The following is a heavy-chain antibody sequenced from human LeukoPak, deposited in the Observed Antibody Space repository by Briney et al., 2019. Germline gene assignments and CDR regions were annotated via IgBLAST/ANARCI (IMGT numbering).Heavy chain of an antibody. D-gene: IGHD6-19*01. CDR1: GFTFSSYS. Sequence: GGSLRLSCAASGFTFSSYSMNWVRQAPGKGLEWVSSISSSSSYIYYADSVKGRLTVSRDNAKNSLYLQMNSLRAEDTAVYYCARDSSSGWYGYFDYWGQGTLVTVSS. V-gene: IGHV3-21*01. J-gene: IGHJ4*02. CDR2: ISSSSSYI. CDR3: ARDSSSGWYGYFDY.